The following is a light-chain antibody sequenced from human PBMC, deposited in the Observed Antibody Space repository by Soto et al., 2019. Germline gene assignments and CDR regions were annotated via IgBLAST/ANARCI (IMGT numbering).Light chain of an antibody. CDR1: QSVTSPF. CDR2: GAS. V-gene: IGKV3-20*01. CDR3: QQYGSSPRLT. Sequence: EIVLTQSPGTLSLSPGERATLSCRASQSVTSPFLAWYQQKPGQPPRLLIYGASSRATGIPDRFSGSGSGTDFTLTISRLEPEDFAVYYCQQYGSSPRLTFGGGTKVEIK. J-gene: IGKJ4*01.